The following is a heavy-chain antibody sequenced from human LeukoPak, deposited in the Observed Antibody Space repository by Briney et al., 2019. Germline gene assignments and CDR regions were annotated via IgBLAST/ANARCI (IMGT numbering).Heavy chain of an antibody. Sequence: GGSLRLSCAASGFTVSSNYMSWVRQAPGKGLEWVSVIYSGGSTYYADSVKGRFTISRDNSKNTLYLQMNSLRAEDTAVYYCARDPNRYSGYDENDYWGQGTLVTVSS. J-gene: IGHJ4*02. CDR3: ARDPNRYSGYDENDY. V-gene: IGHV3-66*01. CDR2: IYSGGST. D-gene: IGHD5-12*01. CDR1: GFTVSSNY.